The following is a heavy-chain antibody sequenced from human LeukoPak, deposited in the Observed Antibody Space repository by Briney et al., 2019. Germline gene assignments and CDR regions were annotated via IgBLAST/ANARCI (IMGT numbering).Heavy chain of an antibody. D-gene: IGHD5-24*01. CDR3: ARLRELAALHDALDI. Sequence: PSETLSLTCTVSGGSISTYYWNWLLQPPGKRLESIGYISYTGSTNYSPSLKSRVTMSVDTSKNQFSLKLSSVTAADTAVYYCARLRELAALHDALDIWGQGTMVTVCS. J-gene: IGHJ3*02. CDR1: GGSISTYY. CDR2: ISYTGST. V-gene: IGHV4-59*08.